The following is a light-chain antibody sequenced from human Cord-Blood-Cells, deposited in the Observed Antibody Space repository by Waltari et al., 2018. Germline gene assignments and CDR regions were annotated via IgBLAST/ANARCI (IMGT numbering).Light chain of an antibody. Sequence: QSALTQPPSVSGSPGQSVTISCTGTSSDVGSYRVSWYQQPPGTAPKLMIYEVSNRPSGVPDRFSGSKSGNTASLTISGLQAEDEADYYCSSYTSSSTWVFGAGTKLTVL. V-gene: IGLV2-18*02. CDR2: EVS. CDR1: SSDVGSYR. J-gene: IGLJ3*02. CDR3: SSYTSSSTWV.